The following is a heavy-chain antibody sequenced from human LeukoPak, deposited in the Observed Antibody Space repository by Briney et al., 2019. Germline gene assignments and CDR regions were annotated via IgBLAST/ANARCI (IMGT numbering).Heavy chain of an antibody. J-gene: IGHJ4*02. CDR3: ARRCYGDYRFDY. D-gene: IGHD4-17*01. Sequence: SETLSLTCTVSGGSISSSSYYWGWIRQPPGKGLEWIGSIYYSGSTYYNPSLKSRVTISVDTSKNQFSLKLSSVTAADTAVYYCARRCYGDYRFDYWGQGTLVTVSS. V-gene: IGHV4-39*01. CDR2: IYYSGST. CDR1: GGSISSSSYY.